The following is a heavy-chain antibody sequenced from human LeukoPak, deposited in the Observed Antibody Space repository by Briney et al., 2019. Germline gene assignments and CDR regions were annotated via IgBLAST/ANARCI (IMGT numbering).Heavy chain of an antibody. J-gene: IGHJ3*02. D-gene: IGHD1-20*01. Sequence: GGSLRLSCAASGFTFDDYAMHWVRQAPGKGLEWVSAISGSGGSTYYADSVKGRFTISRDNSKNTLYLQMNSLRAEDTAVYYCAREPSYYNWNDAVTRPGAFDIWGQGTMVTVSS. CDR2: ISGSGGST. CDR1: GFTFDDYA. CDR3: AREPSYYNWNDAVTRPGAFDI. V-gene: IGHV3-23*01.